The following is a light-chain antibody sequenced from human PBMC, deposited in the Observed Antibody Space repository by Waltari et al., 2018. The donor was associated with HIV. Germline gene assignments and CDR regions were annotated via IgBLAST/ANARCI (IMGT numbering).Light chain of an antibody. V-gene: IGLV2-8*01. Sequence: QSALTQPPSASGSPGQSVTISCTGTSRDVGSYDYVSWYQQYPGKAPKLIIYEVSKRPSGVPDRFSGSKSVNTAFLTVSGLQIDDEADYYCSSYAGNNNLLFGGGTKLTVL. CDR2: EVS. CDR3: SSYAGNNNLL. J-gene: IGLJ3*02. CDR1: SRDVGSYDY.